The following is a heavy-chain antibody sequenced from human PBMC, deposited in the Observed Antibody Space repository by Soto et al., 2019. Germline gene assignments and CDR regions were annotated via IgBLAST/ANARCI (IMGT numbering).Heavy chain of an antibody. V-gene: IGHV4-30-4*01. D-gene: IGHD3-3*01. CDR1: GGSIISGDYY. CDR3: ARVDYDFWSGYYNFQY. CDR2: IYYSGST. Sequence: LSLTCTVSGGSIISGDYYWSWIRQPPVKGLDWIGYIYYSGSTYYNPSLKSRVTISVDTSKNQFSLKLSSVTAADTAVYYCARVDYDFWSGYYNFQYWGQGTLVIVSS. J-gene: IGHJ4*02.